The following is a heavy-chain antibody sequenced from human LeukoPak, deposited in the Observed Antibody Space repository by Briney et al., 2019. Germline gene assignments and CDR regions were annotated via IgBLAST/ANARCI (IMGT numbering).Heavy chain of an antibody. CDR1: GFTFDDYA. CDR2: ISGDGGST. Sequence: SGGSLRLSCAASGFTFDDYAMHWVRQAPGKGLEWVSLISGDGGSTYYADSVKGRFTISRDNSKNSLYLQMNSLRTEDTALCYCAKDSDSSVDYWGQGTLVTVSS. CDR3: AKDSDSSVDY. V-gene: IGHV3-43*02. D-gene: IGHD6-19*01. J-gene: IGHJ4*02.